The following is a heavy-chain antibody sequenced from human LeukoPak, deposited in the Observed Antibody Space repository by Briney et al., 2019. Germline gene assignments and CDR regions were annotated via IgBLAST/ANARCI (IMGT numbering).Heavy chain of an antibody. CDR3: AFLIREPQH. D-gene: IGHD1-26*01. V-gene: IGHV3-7*01. CDR1: GFTFSRYY. J-gene: IGHJ1*01. Sequence: PGGPLRLSCVVSGFTFSRYYMGWVRQSPGKGLEWVAMTASDGGDRNYVDSVKGRFTIYRDNSKNTLYLQMNSLAAEDTAVYYCAFLIREPQHWGQGTLVTVSS. CDR2: TASDGGDR.